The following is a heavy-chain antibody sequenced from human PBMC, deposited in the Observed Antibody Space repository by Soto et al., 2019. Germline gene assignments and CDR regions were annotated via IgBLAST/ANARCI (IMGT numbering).Heavy chain of an antibody. CDR3: ARARGQYSGSYHDY. CDR1: GFTFSSYG. Sequence: GGSLRLSCAASGFTFSSYGMHWVRQAPGKGLEWVAVIWYDGSNKYYADSVKGRFTISRDNSKNTLYLQMNSLRAEDTAVYYCARARGQYSGSYHDYWGQGTLVTVSS. CDR2: IWYDGSNK. D-gene: IGHD1-26*01. J-gene: IGHJ4*02. V-gene: IGHV3-33*01.